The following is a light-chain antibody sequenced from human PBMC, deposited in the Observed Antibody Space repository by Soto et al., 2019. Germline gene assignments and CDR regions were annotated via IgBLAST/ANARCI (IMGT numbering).Light chain of an antibody. CDR1: SNDVGGYNY. Sequence: QSVLTQPRSVSGSPGQSVTISCTGTSNDVGGYNYVSWYQQHPGKAPNVMIYDVSERPSGVPDRFSGSKSGNTASLTISGLQAEDEADYYCCSYAGSPRYVLGTGTKLTVL. J-gene: IGLJ1*01. V-gene: IGLV2-11*01. CDR2: DVS. CDR3: CSYAGSPRYV.